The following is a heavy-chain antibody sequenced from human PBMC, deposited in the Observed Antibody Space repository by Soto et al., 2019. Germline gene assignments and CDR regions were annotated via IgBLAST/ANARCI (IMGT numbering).Heavy chain of an antibody. J-gene: IGHJ6*02. CDR1: GCSFTSYW. Sequence: PGESLKISCKGSGCSFTSYWISWVRQMPGKGLEWMGRIDPSDSYTNYSPSFQGHVTISADKSISTAYLQWSSLKASDTAMYYCARPSYSSSRYYGMDVWGQGTTVTVSS. V-gene: IGHV5-10-1*01. CDR3: ARPSYSSSRYYGMDV. CDR2: IDPSDSYT. D-gene: IGHD6-6*01.